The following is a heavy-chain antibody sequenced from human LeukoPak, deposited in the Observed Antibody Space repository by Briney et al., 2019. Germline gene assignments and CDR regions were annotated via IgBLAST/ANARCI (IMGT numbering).Heavy chain of an antibody. Sequence: GGSLRLSCAASGFTFSSYSVNWVRQAPGKGLEWVSSISSSSSYIYYADSVKGRFTISRDNAKKSLFLEMNSLRAEDTAVYYCTRDTGVVTNYANYWGQGTLVTVSS. CDR2: ISSSSSYI. D-gene: IGHD4/OR15-4a*01. V-gene: IGHV3-21*01. CDR3: TRDTGVVTNYANY. CDR1: GFTFSSYS. J-gene: IGHJ4*02.